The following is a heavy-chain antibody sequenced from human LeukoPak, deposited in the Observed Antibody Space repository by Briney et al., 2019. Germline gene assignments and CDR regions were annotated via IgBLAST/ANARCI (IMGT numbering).Heavy chain of an antibody. V-gene: IGHV3-30*02. Sequence: GGSLRLSCAASGFTFSSYGMHWVRQARGEGLEWVAFIRYEGSNRYYAYSVKGRFNISRDNSNNTLYLQMNRLRAEDMAVYYCAKNGHKKSLVGTTTMGRFDYWGQGTLVTVSS. CDR3: AKNGHKKSLVGTTTMGRFDY. CDR1: GFTFSSYG. J-gene: IGHJ4*02. CDR2: IRYEGSNR. D-gene: IGHD1-26*01.